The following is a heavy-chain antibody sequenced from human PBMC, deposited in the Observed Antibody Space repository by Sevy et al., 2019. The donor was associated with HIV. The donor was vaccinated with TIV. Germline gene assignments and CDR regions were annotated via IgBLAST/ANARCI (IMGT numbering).Heavy chain of an antibody. D-gene: IGHD1-20*01. CDR1: VFTFSNAW. CDR2: IKSKTDGGTT. J-gene: IGHJ4*01. CDR3: TTDYDWNDGVDY. V-gene: IGHV3-15*01. Sequence: GGSLRLSCAASVFTFSNAWMSWVRQAPGKGLEWVGRIKSKTDGGTTDYAAPVKGRFTISRDDSKNTLYLQMNSLKTEDTAVYYCTTDYDWNDGVDYWGHGTLVTVSS.